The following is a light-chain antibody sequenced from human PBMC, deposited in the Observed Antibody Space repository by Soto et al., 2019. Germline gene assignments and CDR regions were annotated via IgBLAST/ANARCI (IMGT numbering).Light chain of an antibody. V-gene: IGKV1-8*01. CDR2: AAS. CDR3: QQYYGYPRT. Sequence: TQSPGTLSLSPGERATLSCRASQSVSNNYLAWYQQKPGKAPKLLIYAASILQSGVPSRFSGSRSGTDFTLTISRLQSEDFATYYCQQYYGYPRTFGQGTKVDIK. CDR1: QSVSNNY. J-gene: IGKJ1*01.